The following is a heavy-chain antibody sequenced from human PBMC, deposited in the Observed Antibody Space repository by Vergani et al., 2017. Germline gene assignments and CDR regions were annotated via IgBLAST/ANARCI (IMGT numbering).Heavy chain of an antibody. V-gene: IGHV4-59*01. CDR3: ARDRDLYCRSTTSCHNWFDP. Sequence: QVQLQESGPGLVKPSETLSLTCTVSGAAIKDFYWSWFRQPPGKGLEWIGYVYYTGSTTYNPSLKSRVTISVDTSNNQFSLRMTSLTAADTAIYYCARDRDLYCRSTTSCHNWFDPSGQGSLVTVSS. CDR1: GAAIKDFY. J-gene: IGHJ5*02. D-gene: IGHD2/OR15-2a*01. CDR2: VYYTGST.